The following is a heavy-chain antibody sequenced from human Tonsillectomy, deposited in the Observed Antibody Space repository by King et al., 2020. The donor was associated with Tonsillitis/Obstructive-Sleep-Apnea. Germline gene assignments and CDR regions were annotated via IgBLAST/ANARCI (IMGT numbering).Heavy chain of an antibody. CDR3: ARGLAGGQWPDFDY. V-gene: IGHV3-21*01. CDR1: GFSFSSYS. J-gene: IGHJ4*02. CDR2: ISSSSTYT. Sequence: VQRVESGGGRVKPGGSLRLSCAASGFSFSSYSMNWVRQAPGKGLEWVSCISSSSTYTYYADSVKGRFTISRDNAENSLFLQMNSLKVEDTAVYYCARGLAGGQWPDFDYWGQGTLVTVSS. D-gene: IGHD6-19*01.